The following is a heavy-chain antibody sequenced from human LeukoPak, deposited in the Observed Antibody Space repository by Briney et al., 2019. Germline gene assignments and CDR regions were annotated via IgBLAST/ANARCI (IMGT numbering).Heavy chain of an antibody. CDR1: GDSFKDYY. D-gene: IGHD5-24*01. V-gene: IGHV4-34*01. Sequence: SETLSLTCAVYGDSFKDYYWSWIRQSPGKGMEWVGEINHSGSTKYNPSLESRVTNSVDTSENQFSLKVNPVTAADTAVYYCARWVATILHSFDIWGQGTVVTVSS. CDR2: INHSGST. J-gene: IGHJ3*02. CDR3: ARWVATILHSFDI.